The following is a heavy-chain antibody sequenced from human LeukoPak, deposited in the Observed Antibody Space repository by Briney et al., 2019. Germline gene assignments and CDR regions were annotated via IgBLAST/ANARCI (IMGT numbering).Heavy chain of an antibody. CDR1: GGSFSGYY. CDR2: INHSGSP. V-gene: IGHV4-34*01. CDR3: ARGKPGIAALRARGYFDY. Sequence: SETLSLTCAVYGGSFSGYYWSWIRQPPGKGLEWIGEINHSGSPNYNPSLKSRVTISVDTSKNQFSLKLSSVTAADTAVYYCARGKPGIAALRARGYFDYWGQGTLVTVSS. D-gene: IGHD6-13*01. J-gene: IGHJ4*02.